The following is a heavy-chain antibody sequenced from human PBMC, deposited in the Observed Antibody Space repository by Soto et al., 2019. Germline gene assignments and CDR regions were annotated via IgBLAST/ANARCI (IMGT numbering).Heavy chain of an antibody. CDR1: GFTFSSYC. CDR3: ARAPYDSSGYYLAFDY. CDR2: ISSSSSYI. J-gene: IGHJ4*02. Sequence: GGSLRLSCAASGFTFSSYCMSWVRKTPGKGLEWVSSISSSSSYIYYADSVKGRFTISRDNAKNSLYLQMNSLRAEDTAVYYCARAPYDSSGYYLAFDYWGQGTLVTVSS. V-gene: IGHV3-21*01. D-gene: IGHD3-22*01.